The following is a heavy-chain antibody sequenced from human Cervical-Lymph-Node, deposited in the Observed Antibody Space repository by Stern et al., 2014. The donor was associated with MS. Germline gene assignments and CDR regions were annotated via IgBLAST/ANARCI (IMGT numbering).Heavy chain of an antibody. CDR2: ISSYNGNT. J-gene: IGHJ4*02. Sequence: QMQLVQSGPEVRQPGASVRVSCKASGYTFTTPNYGIAWVREAPGRGLEWMGWISSYNGNTVYAQKLQDRVTMTTDTSTSTVYMELRSLRSDDTAFYYCARERLRDFNDYHFDSWGQGTLVTVSS. CDR1: GYTFTTPNYG. CDR3: ARERLRDFNDYHFDS. V-gene: IGHV1-18*01. D-gene: IGHD4-11*01.